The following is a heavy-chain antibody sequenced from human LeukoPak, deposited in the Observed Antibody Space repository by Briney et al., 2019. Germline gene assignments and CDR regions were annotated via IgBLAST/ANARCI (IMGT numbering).Heavy chain of an antibody. CDR1: GYIFSSYW. V-gene: IGHV5-51*01. CDR2: FHPGDSDT. D-gene: IGHD3-3*01. CDR3: ARSPFYYFDY. Sequence: GESLKISCKGSGYIFSSYWIGWVRQMPGKGLELMGIFHPGDSDTRYSPSFQGQVTISVDKSISTAYLQWSSLRASDTAMFYCARSPFYYFDYWGLGTLVTVSS. J-gene: IGHJ4*02.